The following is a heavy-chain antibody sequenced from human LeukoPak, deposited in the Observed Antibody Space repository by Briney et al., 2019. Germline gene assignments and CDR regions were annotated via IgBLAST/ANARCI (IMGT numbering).Heavy chain of an antibody. CDR2: SNPNSGGT. CDR1: GYTFTGYY. V-gene: IGHV1-2*06. Sequence: ASVKVSCKASGYTFTGYYIHWVRQAPGQGLEWMGRSNPNSGGTNYAQKFQGRVTTTRDTSASTVYMELSRLRSDDTAVYYCAREVGYSSSWFGRFDPWGQGTLVTVSS. J-gene: IGHJ5*02. CDR3: AREVGYSSSWFGRFDP. D-gene: IGHD6-13*01.